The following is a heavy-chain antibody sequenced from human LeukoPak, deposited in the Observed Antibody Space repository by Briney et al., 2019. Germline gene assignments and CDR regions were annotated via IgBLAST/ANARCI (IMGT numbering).Heavy chain of an antibody. V-gene: IGHV3-21*01. Sequence: GGSLRLSCAASGFTFSSYSMNWVRQAPGKGLGWVSSISSSSSYIYYADSVKGRFTISRDNAKNSLYLQMNSLRAEDTAVYYCARANYGGNSGDFDYWGQGTLVTVSS. D-gene: IGHD4-23*01. CDR1: GFTFSSYS. CDR3: ARANYGGNSGDFDY. CDR2: ISSSSSYI. J-gene: IGHJ4*02.